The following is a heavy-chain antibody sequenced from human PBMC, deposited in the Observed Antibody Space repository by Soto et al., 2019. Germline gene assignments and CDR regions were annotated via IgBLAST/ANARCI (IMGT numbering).Heavy chain of an antibody. V-gene: IGHV4-39*01. Sequence: PSETLSLTCTVSGGSISSSSYYWGWIRQPPGKGLEWIGSIYYSGSTYYNPSLKSRVTISVDTSKNQFSLKLSSVTAADTAVYYCARRLSETYYDILTGYSEGPVDYWGQGTLVTVSS. CDR2: IYYSGST. CDR3: ARRLSETYYDILTGYSEGPVDY. J-gene: IGHJ4*02. CDR1: GGSISSSSYY. D-gene: IGHD3-9*01.